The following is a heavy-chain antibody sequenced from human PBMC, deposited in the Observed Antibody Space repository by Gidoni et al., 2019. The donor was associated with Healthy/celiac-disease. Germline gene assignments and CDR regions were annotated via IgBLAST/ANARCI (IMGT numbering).Heavy chain of an antibody. CDR3: ARVQNIVATAYYYYYGMDV. CDR2: INTNTGNP. CDR1: GYTFTSYT. J-gene: IGHJ6*02. Sequence: QAQLVQSGSELTKPGASVKVSCKASGYTFTSYTMNWVRQAPGQGLEWMGWINTNTGNPTYAQGFTGRFVFSLDTSVSTAYLQISSLKAEDTAVYYCARVQNIVATAYYYYYGMDVWGQGTTVTVSS. V-gene: IGHV7-4-1*02. D-gene: IGHD5-12*01.